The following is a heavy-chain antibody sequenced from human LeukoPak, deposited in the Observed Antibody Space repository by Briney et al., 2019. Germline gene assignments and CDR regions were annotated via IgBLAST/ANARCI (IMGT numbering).Heavy chain of an antibody. CDR1: GFTFSSYS. CDR3: ARENNHGADY. V-gene: IGHV3-21*01. CDR2: ISSSSSYI. Sequence: PGGSLRLSCAASGFTFSSYSMNWVRQAPGKGLEWVSSISSSSSYIYYADSVKGRFTISRDNAKNSLYLQMNRLRAEDTAVYYCARENNHGADYWGQGTLVTVSS. J-gene: IGHJ4*02.